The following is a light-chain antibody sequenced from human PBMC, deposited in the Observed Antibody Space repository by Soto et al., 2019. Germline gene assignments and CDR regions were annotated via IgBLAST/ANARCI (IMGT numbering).Light chain of an antibody. CDR2: LNNDGSH. CDR3: QTWGTGIQV. V-gene: IGLV4-69*01. Sequence: QPVLTQSPSASASLGASVKLTCTLSSGHSNYAIAWHQQQPEKGPRYLMQLNNDGSHIKGDGIPGRFSGSSSGAERYLTISSLQSEDEADYYCQTWGTGIQVFGGGTKLTVL. J-gene: IGLJ3*02. CDR1: SGHSNYA.